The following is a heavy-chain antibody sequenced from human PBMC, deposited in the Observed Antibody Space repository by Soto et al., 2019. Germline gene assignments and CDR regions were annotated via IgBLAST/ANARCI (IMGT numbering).Heavy chain of an antibody. D-gene: IGHD3-16*02. J-gene: IGHJ4*02. CDR3: ARVDFAYYDYIWGSYRYTGFDY. V-gene: IGHV1-8*01. CDR2: MNPNSGNT. Sequence: ASVKVSCKASGYTFTSYDINWVRQATGQGLEWMGWMNPNSGNTGYAQKFQGRVTMTRNTSISTAYMELSSLRSEDTAVYYCARVDFAYYDYIWGSYRYTGFDYWGQGTLVTVSS. CDR1: GYTFTSYD.